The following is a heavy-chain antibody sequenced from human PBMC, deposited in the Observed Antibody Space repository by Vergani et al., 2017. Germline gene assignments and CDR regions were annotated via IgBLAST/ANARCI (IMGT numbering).Heavy chain of an antibody. CDR2: INHSGST. CDR3: ARGGQWLVPFDY. J-gene: IGHJ4*02. D-gene: IGHD6-19*01. V-gene: IGHV4-34*01. Sequence: QVQLQQWVAGLLKPSETLSLTCAVYGGSFSGYYWSWIRQPPGKGLEWIGEINHSGSTNYNPSLKSRVTISVDTSKNQFSLKLSSVTAADTAVYYCARGGQWLVPFDYWGQGTLVTVSS. CDR1: GGSFSGYY.